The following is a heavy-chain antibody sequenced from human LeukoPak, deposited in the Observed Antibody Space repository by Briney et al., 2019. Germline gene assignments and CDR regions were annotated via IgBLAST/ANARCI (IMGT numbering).Heavy chain of an antibody. J-gene: IGHJ3*02. CDR3: TRVTYYYDSSGTHDAFDI. CDR2: IRSKAYGGTT. D-gene: IGHD3-22*01. V-gene: IGHV3-49*04. CDR1: GFTFGDYA. Sequence: GRSLRLSCTASGFTFGDYAMSWVRQAPGKGLEWEGFIRSKAYGGTTEYAASVKGRFTISRDDSTSIAYLQMNSLKTEDTAVYYCTRVTYYYDSSGTHDAFDIWGQGTMVTVSS.